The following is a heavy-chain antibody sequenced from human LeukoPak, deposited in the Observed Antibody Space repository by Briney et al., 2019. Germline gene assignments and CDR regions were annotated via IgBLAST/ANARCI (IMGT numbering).Heavy chain of an antibody. CDR3: AKVTYVGYYFDS. CDR1: GFTFSSYA. CDR2: ISGSGGSV. D-gene: IGHD3-10*02. J-gene: IGHJ4*02. V-gene: IGHV3-23*01. Sequence: GGSLRLSCAASGFTFSSYAMNWVRQAPGKGLEWVSGISGSGGSVFSADSVKGRFTISRDNSENTLYLQMNSLRADDTAVYYCAKVTYVGYYFDSWGQGTLVTVSS.